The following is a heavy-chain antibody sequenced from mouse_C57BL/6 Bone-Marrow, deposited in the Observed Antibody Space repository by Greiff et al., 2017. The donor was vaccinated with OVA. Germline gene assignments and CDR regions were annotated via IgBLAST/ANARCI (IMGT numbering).Heavy chain of an antibody. CDR1: GFSLTSYA. CDR2: IWTGGGT. Sequence: VKLVESGPGLVAPSQSLSITCTVSGFSLTSYAISWVRQPPGKGLEWLGVIWTGGGTNYNSALKSRLSISKDNSKSQVFLKMNSLQTDDTARYYCARKGGVYYGSSFWYFDVWGTGTTVTVSS. V-gene: IGHV2-9-1*01. CDR3: ARKGGVYYGSSFWYFDV. D-gene: IGHD1-1*01. J-gene: IGHJ1*03.